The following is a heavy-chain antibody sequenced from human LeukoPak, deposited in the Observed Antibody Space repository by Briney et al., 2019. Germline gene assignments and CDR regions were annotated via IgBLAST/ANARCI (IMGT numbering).Heavy chain of an antibody. CDR2: ISGSGGST. CDR1: GFTFSSYA. CDR3: ARGVEPLAANTLAY. Sequence: GGSLRLSCAGSGFTFSSYAMSWVRQAPGKGLEWVSGISGSGGSTYQVDSVKGRFTISRDNSKNTLYLQMNSLSPDDTAVYYCARGVEPLAANTLAYWHQVTMVTVPS. D-gene: IGHD1-14*01. J-gene: IGHJ4*01. V-gene: IGHV3-23*01.